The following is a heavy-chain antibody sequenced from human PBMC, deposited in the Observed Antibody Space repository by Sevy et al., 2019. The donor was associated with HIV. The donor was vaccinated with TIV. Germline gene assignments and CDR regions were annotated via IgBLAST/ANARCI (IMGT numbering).Heavy chain of an antibody. J-gene: IGHJ4*02. D-gene: IGHD3-22*01. CDR1: GFTFSSYA. Sequence: GGSLRLSCAASGFTFSSYAMSWVRQAPGKGLEWVSGISGSGGRTYYADSVKGRFTISRDNSKNTLYLQMKSLRAEDTAVYYCANLGTSYYESSSYYYQAPFDYWGQGTLLTVSS. V-gene: IGHV3-23*01. CDR3: ANLGTSYYESSSYYYQAPFDY. CDR2: ISGSGGRT.